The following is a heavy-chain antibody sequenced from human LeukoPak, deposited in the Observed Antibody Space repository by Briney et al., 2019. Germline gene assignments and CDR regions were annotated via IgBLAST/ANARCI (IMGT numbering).Heavy chain of an antibody. CDR1: GYSISSNHY. Sequence: PSETLSLTCPLPGYSISSNHYWDWIRQPPGKGLEWIGSIYHTGSTCYNPSLKSRVTLSIDTSKKQFSLKVTSVAAADTAVYFCTRRKGQLSPFDYWGQGTLVTVSS. D-gene: IGHD6-13*01. CDR3: TRRKGQLSPFDY. CDR2: IYHTGST. J-gene: IGHJ4*02. V-gene: IGHV4-38-2*01.